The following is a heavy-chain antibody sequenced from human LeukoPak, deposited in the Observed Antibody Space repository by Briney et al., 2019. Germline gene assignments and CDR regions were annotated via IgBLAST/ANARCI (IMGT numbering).Heavy chain of an antibody. Sequence: PSETLSLTCTVSGGSISSYYWSWIRQPPGKGLEWIGYIYYTGTTNYNPSLKSRVTISLDTSKNQFSLKLSSVTAADTAAYYCARTYYDILTGFYADYWGRGTLLTVSS. V-gene: IGHV4-59*01. J-gene: IGHJ4*02. CDR1: GGSISSYY. CDR3: ARTYYDILTGFYADY. D-gene: IGHD3-9*01. CDR2: IYYTGTT.